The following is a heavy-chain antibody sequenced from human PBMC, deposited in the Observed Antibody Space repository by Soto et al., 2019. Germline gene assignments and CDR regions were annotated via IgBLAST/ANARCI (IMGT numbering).Heavy chain of an antibody. CDR2: ISSNGGST. CDR3: VKEDFGSSWYGNYYYYGMDV. D-gene: IGHD6-13*01. Sequence: GGSLRLSCSASGFTFSSYAMHWVRQAPGKGLEYVSAISSNGGSTYYADSVKGRFTISRDNSKNTLYLQMSSLRAEDTAVYYCVKEDFGSSWYGNYYYYGMDVWGQGTTVTVSS. CDR1: GFTFSSYA. J-gene: IGHJ6*02. V-gene: IGHV3-64D*08.